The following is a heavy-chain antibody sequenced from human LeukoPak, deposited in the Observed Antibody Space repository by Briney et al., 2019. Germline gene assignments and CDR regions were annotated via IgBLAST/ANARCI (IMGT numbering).Heavy chain of an antibody. V-gene: IGHV3-53*01. CDR1: GFTVGSNY. CDR3: ASEYSSSSYAFDI. J-gene: IGHJ3*02. Sequence: GGSLRLSCAASGFTVGSNYMSWVRQAPGKGLEWVSVIYSGGSTYYADSVKGRFTISRDNSKNTLYLQMNSLRAEDTAVYYCASEYSSSSYAFDIWGQGTMVTVSS. CDR2: IYSGGST. D-gene: IGHD6-6*01.